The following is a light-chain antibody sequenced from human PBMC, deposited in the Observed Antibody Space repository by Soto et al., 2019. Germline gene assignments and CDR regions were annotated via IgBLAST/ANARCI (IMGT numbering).Light chain of an antibody. CDR2: GAS. J-gene: IGKJ1*01. Sequence: EIVMTQSPGTLSVSPGERATLSCRASQSVSSNLAWYQQKPGQAPRLLIYGASTRATGIPARFSGRGSGPEFALTTSSLPSEDFARFYGQQYNYWPPGWTVGRGTKVEIK. CDR3: QQYNYWPPGWT. CDR1: QSVSSN. V-gene: IGKV3-15*01.